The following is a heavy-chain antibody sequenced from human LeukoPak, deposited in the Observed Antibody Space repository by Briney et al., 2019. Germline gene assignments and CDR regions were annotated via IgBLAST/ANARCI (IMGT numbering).Heavy chain of an antibody. CDR2: ISWNSGSI. J-gene: IGHJ4*02. Sequence: GGSLRLSCAASGFTFDDYAMHWVRQAPGKGLEWVSGISWNSGSIGYADSVKGRFTISRDNAKNSLYLQMNSLRAEDTALYYCANRRYGYWGRGTLVTVSS. CDR3: ANRRYGY. CDR1: GFTFDDYA. V-gene: IGHV3-9*01. D-gene: IGHD3-16*01.